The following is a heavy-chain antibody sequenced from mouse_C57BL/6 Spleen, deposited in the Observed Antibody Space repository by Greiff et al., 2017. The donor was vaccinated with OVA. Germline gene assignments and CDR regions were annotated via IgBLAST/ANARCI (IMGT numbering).Heavy chain of an antibody. J-gene: IGHJ2*01. Sequence: EVKLVESEGGLVQPGSSMKLSCTASGFTFSDYYMAWVRQVPEKGLEWVANINYDGSSTYYLDSLKSRFIISRDNAKNILYLQMSSLKSEDTATYYCARDGYYGPFDYWGQGTTLTVSS. CDR1: GFTFSDYY. D-gene: IGHD1-1*01. CDR2: INYDGSST. V-gene: IGHV5-16*01. CDR3: ARDGYYGPFDY.